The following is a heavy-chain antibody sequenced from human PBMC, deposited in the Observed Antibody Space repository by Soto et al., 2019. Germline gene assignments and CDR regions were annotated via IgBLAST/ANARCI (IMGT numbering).Heavy chain of an antibody. V-gene: IGHV4-39*01. J-gene: IGHJ4*02. CDR2: IYYSGST. D-gene: IGHD3-3*01. Sequence: SETLSLTCTVSGGSISSSSYYWGWIHQPPGKGLEWIGSIYYSGSTYYNPSLKSRVTISVDTSKNQFSLKLSSVTAADTAVYYCARLFRDFWSGYQEYYFDYWGQGTLVTVSS. CDR1: GGSISSSSYY. CDR3: ARLFRDFWSGYQEYYFDY.